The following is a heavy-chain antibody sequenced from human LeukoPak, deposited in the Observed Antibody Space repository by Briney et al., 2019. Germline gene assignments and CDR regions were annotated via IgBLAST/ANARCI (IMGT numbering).Heavy chain of an antibody. Sequence: GGSLRLSCAASGFTFSSYWMSWVRQAPGKGLEWVANIKQDGSEKYYVDSVKGRFTISRDNAKNSLYLQMNSLRAEDTAVYYCAKDHTTMVTSLNYGGNSAFDYWGQGTLVTVSS. CDR3: AKDHTTMVTSLNYGGNSAFDY. J-gene: IGHJ4*02. CDR2: IKQDGSEK. V-gene: IGHV3-7*01. CDR1: GFTFSSYW. D-gene: IGHD4-23*01.